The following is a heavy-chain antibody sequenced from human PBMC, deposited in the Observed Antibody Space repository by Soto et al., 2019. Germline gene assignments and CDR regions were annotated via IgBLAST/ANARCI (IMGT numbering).Heavy chain of an antibody. Sequence: PGGSLRLSCAASGFTFSDYYMSWIRQAPGKGLEWVSYISSSGSTIYYADSVKGRFTISRDNAKNSLYLQMTSLRAEDTAVYYCARWSRQGLWFGELFSGEFYGMDVWGQGTTVTVSS. J-gene: IGHJ6*02. CDR1: GFTFSDYY. V-gene: IGHV3-11*01. CDR2: ISSSGSTI. D-gene: IGHD3-10*01. CDR3: ARWSRQGLWFGELFSGEFYGMDV.